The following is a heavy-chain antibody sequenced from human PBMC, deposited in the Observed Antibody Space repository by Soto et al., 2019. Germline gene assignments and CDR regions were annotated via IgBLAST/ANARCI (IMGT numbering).Heavy chain of an antibody. CDR2: ISAYNGNT. J-gene: IGHJ5*02. Sequence: QVQLVQSGAEVKKPGASVKVSCKASGYTFTSSGISGVRQAPGQGLEWMGWISAYNGNTNYEQKLQGRVTMTTDTSTSTGYMELGILRSDDTAVYYCARVVSVAGGGDWFDPWGQGTLVTVSS. CDR3: ARVVSVAGGGDWFDP. D-gene: IGHD6-19*01. CDR1: GYTFTSSG. V-gene: IGHV1-18*01.